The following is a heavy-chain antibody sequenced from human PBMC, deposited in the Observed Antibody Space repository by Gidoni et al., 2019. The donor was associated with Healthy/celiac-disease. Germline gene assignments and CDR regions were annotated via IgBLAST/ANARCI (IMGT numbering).Heavy chain of an antibody. J-gene: IGHJ4*02. Sequence: EVQLVESGGGLVQPGRSLRLSCAAFGFTFDDYAMHWVRQATGKGLEWVSGISWNSGSIGYADSVKGRFTISRDNAKNSLYLQMNSLRAEDTALYYCAKDHHYYDSSGYSHWGQGTLVTVSS. CDR2: ISWNSGSI. D-gene: IGHD3-22*01. V-gene: IGHV3-9*01. CDR3: AKDHHYYDSSGYSH. CDR1: GFTFDDYA.